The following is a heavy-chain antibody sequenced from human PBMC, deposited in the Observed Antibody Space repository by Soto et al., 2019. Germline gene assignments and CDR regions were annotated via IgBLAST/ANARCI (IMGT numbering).Heavy chain of an antibody. CDR1: GGSLSSSDW. CDR2: IHHGGSTT. J-gene: IGHJ5*02. CDR3: AKKDCNPECRFP. V-gene: IGHV4-4*02. D-gene: IGHD2-15*01. Sequence: NPSETLSLTCAVFGGSLSSSDWWTWVRQPPGKGLEWIGEIHHGGSTTNYNPSLKSRVTISLDESENRFSLRLNSVTAADTAVYYCAKKDCNPECRFPWGQGTLVTVSS.